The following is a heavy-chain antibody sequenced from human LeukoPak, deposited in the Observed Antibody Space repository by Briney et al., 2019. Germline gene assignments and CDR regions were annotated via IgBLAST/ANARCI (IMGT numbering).Heavy chain of an antibody. CDR3: ARLTVTEYFDY. V-gene: IGHV4-30-4*08. CDR1: GGSISSGDYY. CDR2: IYYSGST. Sequence: PSQTLSLTCTVSGGSISSGDYYWSWIRQSPGKGLEWIGYIYYSGSTYYNPSLKSRVIISVDTSKNQLSLKLSSVTAADTAVYYCARLTVTEYFDYWGQGTLVTVSS. D-gene: IGHD4-17*01. J-gene: IGHJ4*02.